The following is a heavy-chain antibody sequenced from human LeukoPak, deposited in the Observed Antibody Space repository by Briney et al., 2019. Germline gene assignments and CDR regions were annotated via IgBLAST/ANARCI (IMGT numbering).Heavy chain of an antibody. D-gene: IGHD4-11*01. CDR2: INPSGGST. J-gene: IGHJ6*03. V-gene: IGHV1-46*01. CDR1: GYTFTSYY. Sequence: ASVKVSCKASGYTFTSYYMHWVRQAPGQGLEWMGIINPSGGSTSYAQKFQGRVTMTRDTSTSTVYMELSSLRSEDTAVYYCARGNNLDYSNYEKDYYYMDVWGKGTTVTVSS. CDR3: ARGNNLDYSNYEKDYYYMDV.